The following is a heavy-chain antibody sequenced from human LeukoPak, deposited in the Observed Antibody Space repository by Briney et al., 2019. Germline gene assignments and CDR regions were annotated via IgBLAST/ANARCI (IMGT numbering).Heavy chain of an antibody. CDR1: GYTFTGYY. J-gene: IGHJ4*02. Sequence: ASVKVSCKASGYTFTGYYMHWVRQAPGQGLEWMGWINPNSGGTNYAQKFQGRVTMTRDTSTSTVYMELSSLRSEDTAVYYCARVGTLGPYDYWGQGTLVTVSS. V-gene: IGHV1-2*02. CDR2: INPNSGGT. D-gene: IGHD1-1*01. CDR3: ARVGTLGPYDY.